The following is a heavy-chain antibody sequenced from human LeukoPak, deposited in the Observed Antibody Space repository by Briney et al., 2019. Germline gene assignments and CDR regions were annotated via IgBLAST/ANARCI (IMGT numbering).Heavy chain of an antibody. J-gene: IGHJ3*02. CDR1: GFYFSGYE. D-gene: IGHD3-10*01. CDR2: ISSSGNTI. CDR3: ARTKTLTIRPFDI. V-gene: IGHV3-48*03. Sequence: GGSLRLSCAASGFYFSGYEMNWVRQAPGKGLEWVSYISSSGNTIYYADSVKGRFTISGDNAKNSLYLQMNSLRAEDTAVYFCARTKTLTIRPFDIWGQGTMVTVSS.